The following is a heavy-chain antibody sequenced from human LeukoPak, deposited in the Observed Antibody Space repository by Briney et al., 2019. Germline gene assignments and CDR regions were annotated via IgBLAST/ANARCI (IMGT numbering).Heavy chain of an antibody. CDR1: GGSFSGYY. CDR2: INHSGST. D-gene: IGHD2-8*02. Sequence: KPLETLSLTCAVYGGSFSGYYWSWIRQPPGKGLEWIGEINHSGSTNYNPSLKSRVTISVDTSKNQFSLKLSSVTAADTAVYYCARLVFDYWGQGTLVTVSS. V-gene: IGHV4-34*01. J-gene: IGHJ4*02. CDR3: ARLVFDY.